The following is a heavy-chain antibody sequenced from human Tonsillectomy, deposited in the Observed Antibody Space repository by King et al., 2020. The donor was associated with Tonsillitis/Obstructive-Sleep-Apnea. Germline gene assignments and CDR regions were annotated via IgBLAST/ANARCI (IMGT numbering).Heavy chain of an antibody. CDR1: GYSFTSYW. Sequence: FQLVQSGAEVKKPGESLRISCKGSGYSFTSYWISWVRQMPGKGLEWMGRIDPSDSYTNYSPSFQGHVTISADKSISTAYLQWSSLKASDTAMYYCLIALAGNDAFDIWGQGTMVTVSS. CDR2: IDPSDSYT. D-gene: IGHD6-19*01. V-gene: IGHV5-10-1*03. J-gene: IGHJ3*02. CDR3: LIALAGNDAFDI.